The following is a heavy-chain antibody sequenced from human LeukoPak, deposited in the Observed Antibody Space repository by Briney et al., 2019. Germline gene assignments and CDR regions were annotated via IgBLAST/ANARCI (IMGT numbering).Heavy chain of an antibody. J-gene: IGHJ4*02. CDR2: IKPDGSDQ. CDR1: GFTFSSYW. CDR3: ARDGIVAVAGTDY. D-gene: IGHD6-19*01. Sequence: GGSLRLSCAASGFTFSSYWMSWVRQAPGKGLEWVANIKPDGSDQYYVDSVKGRFTISRDNAKNSLYLQMNSLRAEDTAVYYCARDGIVAVAGTDYWGQGTLVTVSS. V-gene: IGHV3-7*01.